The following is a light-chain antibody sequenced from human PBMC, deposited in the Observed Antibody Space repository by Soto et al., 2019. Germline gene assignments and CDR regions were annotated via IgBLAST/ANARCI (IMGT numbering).Light chain of an antibody. J-gene: IGLJ1*01. CDR2: SNN. CDR1: GSNIGSNT. CDR3: AAWDDSLNVYV. Sequence: QSVLTQPPSASGTPGQRVTISCSGSGSNIGSNTVNWYKQLPGAAPKLLIYSNNQRPSGVPDRFSSSKSGTSASLAISGLQSEDEADYYCAAWDDSLNVYVFGTGTKVTVL. V-gene: IGLV1-44*01.